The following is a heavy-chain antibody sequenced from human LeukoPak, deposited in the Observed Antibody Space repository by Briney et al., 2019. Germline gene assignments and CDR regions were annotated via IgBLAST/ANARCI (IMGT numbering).Heavy chain of an antibody. CDR3: ARHPPYSDYVEY. CDR1: GYSFTSYW. V-gene: IGHV5-10-1*01. Sequence: GESLKISCKGSGYSFTSYWISWVRQMPGKGLEWMGRIDPSDSYTNYSPSFQGHVTISADKSISTVYLQWSSLKASDTAMYYCARHPPYSDYVEYWGQGIVVTVSP. CDR2: IDPSDSYT. D-gene: IGHD4-11*01. J-gene: IGHJ4*02.